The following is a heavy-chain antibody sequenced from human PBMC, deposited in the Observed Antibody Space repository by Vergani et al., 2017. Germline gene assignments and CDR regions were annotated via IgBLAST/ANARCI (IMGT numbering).Heavy chain of an antibody. CDR2: IYYSGST. D-gene: IGHD2-21*02. J-gene: IGHJ3*02. CDR3: ARNPYCGGDCYSDAFDI. V-gene: IGHV4-59*01. CDR1: GSSISSYY. Sequence: QVQLQESGPGLVKPSETLSLTCTVSGSSISSYYWSWIRQPPGKGLELIGYIYYSGSTNYNPSLKSRVTISVDTSKNQFSLKLSSVTAADTAVYYCARNPYCGGDCYSDAFDIWGQGRMVTVSS.